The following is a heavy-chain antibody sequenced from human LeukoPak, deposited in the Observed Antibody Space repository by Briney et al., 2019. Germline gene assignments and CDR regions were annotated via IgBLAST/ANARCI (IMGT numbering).Heavy chain of an antibody. D-gene: IGHD4-17*01. Sequence: ASVKVSCKVSGYTLTELSMHWVRQAPGKGLEWMGGFDPEDGETIYAQKFQGRVTMTEDTSTDTAYMELSSLRSEDTAVYYCATPPPKLKHYGDYYWSFDLWGRGTLVTVSS. CDR1: GYTLTELS. J-gene: IGHJ2*01. V-gene: IGHV1-24*01. CDR3: ATPPPKLKHYGDYYWSFDL. CDR2: FDPEDGET.